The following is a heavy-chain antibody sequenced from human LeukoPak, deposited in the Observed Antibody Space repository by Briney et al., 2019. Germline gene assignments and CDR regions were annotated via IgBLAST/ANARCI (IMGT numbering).Heavy chain of an antibody. CDR2: LSAYNGNT. J-gene: IGHJ6*02. Sequence: ASVKVSCKATGYTFTSYGISWVRQAPGQGHEWMGRLSAYNGNTNYAQKLQGRVTMTTDTSTSTAYMELRSLRSDDTAVYYCARVELTARYYYYGMDVWGQGTTVTVSS. CDR3: ARVELTARYYYYGMDV. V-gene: IGHV1-18*01. D-gene: IGHD2-21*02. CDR1: GYTFTSYG.